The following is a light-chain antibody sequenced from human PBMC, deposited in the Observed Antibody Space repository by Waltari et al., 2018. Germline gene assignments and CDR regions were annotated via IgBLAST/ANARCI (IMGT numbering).Light chain of an antibody. V-gene: IGKV3-20*01. CDR1: QSIRSSY. J-gene: IGKJ3*01. Sequence: EIVFTQSPGTLSLSPGDRATLSCRASQSIRSSYLAWYQQKPGLAPRLLVYGGASRAAGIPDRFSGSGSGTDFTLTISRLEPEDFAVYYCQQYGDSPLVTFGPGTRVDVK. CDR2: GGA. CDR3: QQYGDSPLVT.